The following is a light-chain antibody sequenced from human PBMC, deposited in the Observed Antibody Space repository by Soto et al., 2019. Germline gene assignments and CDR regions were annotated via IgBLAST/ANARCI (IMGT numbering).Light chain of an antibody. V-gene: IGLV2-23*01. Sequence: QCVLTQPASVSGSLGQWMTISCTGTSSDVGSYNLVSWYQQDPGKAPKLMIYEGSKRPSGVSNRFSASKSGNTASLTISGLQAEDEADYYCCSYAGSSSYVFGTGTKVTVL. J-gene: IGLJ1*01. CDR1: SSDVGSYNL. CDR2: EGS. CDR3: CSYAGSSSYV.